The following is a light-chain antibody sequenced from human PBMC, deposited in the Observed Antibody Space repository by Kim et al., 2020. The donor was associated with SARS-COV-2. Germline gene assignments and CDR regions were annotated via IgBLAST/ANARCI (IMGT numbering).Light chain of an antibody. J-gene: IGLJ1*01. CDR1: SNNFDNHG. Sequence: QTATLTCYVNSNNFDNHGAAWLQQHQGRPPKLLSYRNTNRPSGISERFSASRSVNTASLMITGLQPEDVADYYCSTWDSSLRGYVFGTGTKVTVL. CDR3: STWDSSLRGYV. CDR2: RNT. V-gene: IGLV10-54*04.